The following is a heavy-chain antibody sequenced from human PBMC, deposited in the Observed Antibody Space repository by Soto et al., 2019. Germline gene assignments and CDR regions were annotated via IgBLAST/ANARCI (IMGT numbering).Heavy chain of an antibody. J-gene: IGHJ5*02. CDR1: GFTVRSNF. CDR3: ARKRDGYNPDCFDP. V-gene: IGHV3-53*01. Sequence: GGSLRLSCAASGFTVRSNFLSWVRQAPGKGLEWVSDIYSGGSTYYADSVKGRFTVSRDNSKNTLYLQMNSLRAEDTAVYYCARKRDGYNPDCFDPWGQGPLVTVSS. D-gene: IGHD5-12*01. CDR2: IYSGGST.